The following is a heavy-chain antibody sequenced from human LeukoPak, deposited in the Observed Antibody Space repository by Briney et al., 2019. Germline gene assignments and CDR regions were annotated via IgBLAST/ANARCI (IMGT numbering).Heavy chain of an antibody. Sequence: GGSLRLSCAASGFTFSSYGMHWVRQAPGKGLEWVAFIRYDGSKQYYADSVKGRFTISRDNSKNTLFLQMNSLRGEDTAVYYCAKDRRSSGWNAAPGYWGQGTLITVSS. CDR1: GFTFSSYG. V-gene: IGHV3-30*02. J-gene: IGHJ4*02. CDR2: IRYDGSKQ. CDR3: AKDRRSSGWNAAPGY. D-gene: IGHD6-19*01.